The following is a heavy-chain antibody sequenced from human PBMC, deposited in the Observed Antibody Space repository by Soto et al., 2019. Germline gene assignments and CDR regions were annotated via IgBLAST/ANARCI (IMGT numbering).Heavy chain of an antibody. J-gene: IGHJ6*03. CDR1: GFTFSSYA. CDR2: ISGSGGST. Sequence: GGSLRLSCAASGFTFSSYAMSWVRQAPGKGLEWVSAISGSGGSTYYADSVKGRFTISRDNSKNTLYLQMNSLRAEDTAVYYCLLDFWSGYYWDYYYYMDVWGKGTTVTVSS. D-gene: IGHD3-3*01. V-gene: IGHV3-23*01. CDR3: LLDFWSGYYWDYYYYMDV.